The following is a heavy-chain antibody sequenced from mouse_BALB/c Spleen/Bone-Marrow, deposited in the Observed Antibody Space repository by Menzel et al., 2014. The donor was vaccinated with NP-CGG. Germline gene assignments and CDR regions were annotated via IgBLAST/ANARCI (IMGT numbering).Heavy chain of an antibody. J-gene: IGHJ2*01. CDR1: GFSLTSYG. V-gene: IGHV2-9*02. Sequence: QVQLQQSGPGPVAPSQSLSITCTVSGFSLTSYGVHWVRQPPGKGLEWLGVIWAGGSTNYNSALMSRLSISKDNSKSQVFLKMNSPQTDDTAMYYCAREDLGWLLPNWGQGTTLTVSS. CDR2: IWAGGST. CDR3: AREDLGWLLPN. D-gene: IGHD2-3*01.